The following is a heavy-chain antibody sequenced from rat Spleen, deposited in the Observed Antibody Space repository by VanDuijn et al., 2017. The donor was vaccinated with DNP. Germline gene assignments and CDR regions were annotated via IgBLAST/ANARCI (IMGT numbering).Heavy chain of an antibody. CDR1: GYSITSNY. Sequence: EVQLQESGPGLVRPSQSLSLTCSVTGYSITSNYWGWIRKFPSNKMEWMGYISYSGSTSYTPSLKRRISITRETSKNQFFLQLNSVTTEDTATYYCARWLPGYKNYFDYWGQGVMVTVSS. V-gene: IGHV3-1*01. CDR3: ARWLPGYKNYFDY. J-gene: IGHJ2*01. D-gene: IGHD1-4*01. CDR2: ISYSGST.